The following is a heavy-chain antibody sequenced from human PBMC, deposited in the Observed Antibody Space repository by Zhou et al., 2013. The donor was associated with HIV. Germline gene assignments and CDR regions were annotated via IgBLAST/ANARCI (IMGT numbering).Heavy chain of an antibody. Sequence: QVQLVQSGAEVKKPGSSVKVSCKASGGTFSSYTISWVRQAPGQGLEWMGGIIPIFGTANHAQKFQGRVTITTDESTSTAYMELSSLRSDDTAIYFCVRDAGPVDFDYWGQGTLVTVSS. J-gene: IGHJ4*02. V-gene: IGHV1-69*05. CDR1: GGTFSSYT. CDR3: VRDAGPVDFDY. CDR2: IIPIFGTA. D-gene: IGHD2-2*01.